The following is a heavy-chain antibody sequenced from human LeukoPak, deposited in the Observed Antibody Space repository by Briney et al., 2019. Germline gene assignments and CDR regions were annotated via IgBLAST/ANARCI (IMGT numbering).Heavy chain of an antibody. CDR1: GFTVSSNY. CDR2: IYSGGST. J-gene: IGHJ4*02. D-gene: IGHD3-22*01. V-gene: IGHV3-53*01. CDR3: ARRYDTSFSFDY. Sequence: PGESLRLSCAASGFTVSSNYMSWVRQAPGKGLEWVSVIYSGGSTYYADSVKGRFTISRDNSKNTLYLQMNSLRAEDTAVYYCARRYDTSFSFDYWGQGTLVTVSS.